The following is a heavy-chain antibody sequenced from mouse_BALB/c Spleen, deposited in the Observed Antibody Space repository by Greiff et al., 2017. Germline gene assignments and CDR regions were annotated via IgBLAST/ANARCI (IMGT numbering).Heavy chain of an antibody. CDR1: GYTFTDYY. Sequence: VQLQQSGAELARPGASVKLSCKASGYTFTDYYINWVKQRTGQGLEWIGEIYPGSGNTYYNEKFKGKATLTADKSSSTAYMQLSSLTSEDSAVYFCARTGTRAMDYWGQGTSVTVSS. CDR2: IYPGSGNT. J-gene: IGHJ4*01. CDR3: ARTGTRAMDY. V-gene: IGHV1-77*01. D-gene: IGHD4-1*01.